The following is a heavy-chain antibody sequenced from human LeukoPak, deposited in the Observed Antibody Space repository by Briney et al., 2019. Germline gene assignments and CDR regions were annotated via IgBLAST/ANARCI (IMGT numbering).Heavy chain of an antibody. CDR1: GGSFSGYY. CDR2: INHSGST. V-gene: IGHV4-34*01. CDR3: ARGLERLYYFDY. Sequence: SETLSLTCAVYGGSFSGYYWSWIRQPPGKGRGGIGEINHSGSTNYNPSLKSRVTISVDTSKNRFSLKLSSVTAADTAVYYCARGLERLYYFDYWGQGTLVTASS. D-gene: IGHD6-19*01. J-gene: IGHJ4*02.